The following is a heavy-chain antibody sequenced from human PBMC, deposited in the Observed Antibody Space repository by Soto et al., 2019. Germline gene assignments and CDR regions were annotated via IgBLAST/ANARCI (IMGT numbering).Heavy chain of an antibody. Sequence: GESLKISCKGSGYTFTSYWIGWVRQMPGEGLEWMGVIYPSDSDIRYSPSFQGKVTISADKSITTAYLQWSSLKAADTAMYYCVRSGTSSGRFSDYWGQGTLVTVSS. V-gene: IGHV5-51*01. J-gene: IGHJ4*02. CDR2: IYPSDSDI. CDR3: VRSGTSSGRFSDY. CDR1: GYTFTSYW. D-gene: IGHD2-15*01.